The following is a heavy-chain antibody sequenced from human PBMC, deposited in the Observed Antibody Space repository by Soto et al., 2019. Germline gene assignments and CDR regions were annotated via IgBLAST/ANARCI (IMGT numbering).Heavy chain of an antibody. CDR2: ISYEGSNK. CDR3: AKHKAAVTTPWLDY. D-gene: IGHD4-17*01. J-gene: IGHJ4*02. V-gene: IGHV3-30*18. CDR1: GFTFSSYG. Sequence: QVQLVESGGGVVQPGRSLRLSCAASGFTFSSYGMHWVRQAPGKGLEWVAVISYEGSNKHYADSVKGRFTISRDNSKNTLYLQMNSLIAEDTAVYYCAKHKAAVTTPWLDYWGQGTLVTVSS.